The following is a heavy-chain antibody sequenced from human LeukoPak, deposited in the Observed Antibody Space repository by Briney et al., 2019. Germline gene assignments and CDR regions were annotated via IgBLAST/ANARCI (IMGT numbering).Heavy chain of an antibody. CDR3: ASSVIAATRSDY. J-gene: IGHJ4*02. CDR2: INPHSGGT. D-gene: IGHD2-15*01. CDR1: GYTFTGYY. Sequence: GASVKVSCKASGYTFTGYYIHWVRQAPGQGLEWMGWINPHSGGTTYAQSFQGGVTMTRDTSISAAYMELSRLRSDDTAVYYCASSVIAATRSDYWGQGTLVTVSS. V-gene: IGHV1-2*02.